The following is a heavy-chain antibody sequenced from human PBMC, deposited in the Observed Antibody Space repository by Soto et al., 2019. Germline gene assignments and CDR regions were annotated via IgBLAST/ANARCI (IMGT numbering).Heavy chain of an antibody. Sequence: GXSVKVSCKASGYTFTSYGISWVRQAPVQGLEWMGWISAYNGNTNYAQKLQGRVTMTTDTSTSTAYMELRSLRSDDTAVYYCARAVAGFGYYYYGMDVWGQGTTVTVSS. CDR3: ARAVAGFGYYYYGMDV. D-gene: IGHD6-19*01. V-gene: IGHV1-18*01. J-gene: IGHJ6*02. CDR2: ISAYNGNT. CDR1: GYTFTSYG.